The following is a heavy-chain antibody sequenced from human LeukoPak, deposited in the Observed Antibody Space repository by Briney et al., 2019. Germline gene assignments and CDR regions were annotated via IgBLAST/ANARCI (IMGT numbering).Heavy chain of an antibody. V-gene: IGHV3-66*01. CDR3: ARGFTHDYGDYFDY. D-gene: IGHD4-17*01. CDR1: GFTVSSNY. Sequence: GGSLRLSGAASGFTVSSNYRSWVRQAPGKGLKWVSVIYSDSGGSTYYADSVKGRFTMSRDNSKNTLYLHMNSLRAEDTAVYYCARGFTHDYGDYFDYWGQGTLVTVSS. CDR2: IYSDSGGST. J-gene: IGHJ4*02.